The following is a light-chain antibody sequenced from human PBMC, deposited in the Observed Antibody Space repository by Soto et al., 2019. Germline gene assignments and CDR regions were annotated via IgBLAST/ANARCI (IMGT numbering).Light chain of an antibody. J-gene: IGKJ5*01. CDR2: GAS. CDR3: QQYGSSPPIT. CDR1: QSVNSN. V-gene: IGKV3-20*01. Sequence: EIVLTQPPATLSVSPGDRATLSCRASQSVNSNLAWYHLKPGQAPRLLIYGASSRAPGIPDRFSGSGSGTDFTLTISRLEPEDFAVYYCQQYGSSPPITFGQGTRLEIK.